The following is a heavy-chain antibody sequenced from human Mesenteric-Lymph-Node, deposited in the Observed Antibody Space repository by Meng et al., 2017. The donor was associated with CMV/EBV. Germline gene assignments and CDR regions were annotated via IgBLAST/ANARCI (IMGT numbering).Heavy chain of an antibody. Sequence: SVKVSCKASGGTFSSYAISWVRQAPGQGLEWMGGIIPILGIANYAQKFQGRVTMTRDTSISTAYMELSRLRSDDTAVYYCARSFQLVVPAAIEYWGQGTLVTVSS. CDR1: GGTFSSYA. V-gene: IGHV1-69*10. CDR3: ARSFQLVVPAAIEY. J-gene: IGHJ4*02. D-gene: IGHD2-2*02. CDR2: IIPILGIA.